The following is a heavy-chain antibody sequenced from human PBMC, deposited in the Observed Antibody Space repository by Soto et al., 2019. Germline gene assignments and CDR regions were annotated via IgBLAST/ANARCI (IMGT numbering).Heavy chain of an antibody. V-gene: IGHV1-2*02. D-gene: IGHD3-10*01. Sequence: QVQLVQSGAEVKKPGASVKVSCKASGYTFTGYYMHWVRQAPGQGLEWMGWINPNSGGTDYAQKFQGRVTMTRDTSFSTAYMELSRLTSDDTAVYYCASYGVPLATSEDNYGMDVWGQGTTVTVS. J-gene: IGHJ6*02. CDR3: ASYGVPLATSEDNYGMDV. CDR1: GYTFTGYY. CDR2: INPNSGGT.